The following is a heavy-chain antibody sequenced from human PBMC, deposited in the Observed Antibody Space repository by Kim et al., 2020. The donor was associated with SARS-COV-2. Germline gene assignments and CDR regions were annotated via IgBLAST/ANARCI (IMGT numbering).Heavy chain of an antibody. CDR3: ARVCGGSCARHPYFDY. CDR2: IIPIFGTA. V-gene: IGHV1-69*13. D-gene: IGHD2-15*01. J-gene: IGHJ4*02. CDR1: GGTFSSYA. Sequence: SVKVSCKASGGTFSSYAISWVRQAPGQGLEWMGGIIPIFGTANYAQKFQGRVTITADESTSTAYMELSSLRSEDTAVYYCARVCGGSCARHPYFDYWGQGTLVTVSS.